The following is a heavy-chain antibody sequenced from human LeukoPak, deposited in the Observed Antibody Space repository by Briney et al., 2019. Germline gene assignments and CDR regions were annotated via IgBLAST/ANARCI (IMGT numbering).Heavy chain of an antibody. CDR3: ARAAITKKGHPGYFQQ. D-gene: IGHD1-14*01. CDR2: ISHDGSYK. V-gene: IGHV3-30*04. J-gene: IGHJ1*01. Sequence: GQSLRLSCAAYGFTFSNYAFHWVRQAPGKGLEWVVIISHDGSYKFYADSVKGRFTISRDNSKNLLHLQMNSLRAEDTAVYYCARAAITKKGHPGYFQQWGQGTLVTVSS. CDR1: GFTFSNYA.